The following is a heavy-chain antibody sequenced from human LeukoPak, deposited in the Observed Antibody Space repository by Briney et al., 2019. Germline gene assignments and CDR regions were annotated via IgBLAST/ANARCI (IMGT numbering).Heavy chain of an antibody. CDR2: VHYSGST. Sequence: SETLSLTCIVSGGSISNYYWTWIRQPPGKGLEWIGLVHYSGSTNYNPSLKSRVTISLDTSKNQFSLKLTSVTAADTAVYYCARGTVPWPWGQGTQVTVSS. CDR1: GGSISNYY. J-gene: IGHJ5*02. CDR3: ARGTVPWP. V-gene: IGHV4-59*01.